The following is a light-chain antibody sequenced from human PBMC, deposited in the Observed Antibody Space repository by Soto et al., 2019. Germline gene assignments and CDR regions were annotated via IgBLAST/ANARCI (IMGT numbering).Light chain of an antibody. CDR3: KTRHSWPVTT. CDR2: GAS. V-gene: IGKV3-15*01. J-gene: IGKJ4*01. Sequence: ERVMTQSPATLSVFPGERATLSCRASSSVGRYFAWYQQKPGQTPRLLIYGASTRAAGVPATFIGSGSGTNFTIPITSRLAQEVSVYYCKTRHSWPVTTFGGGTKIEIK. CDR1: SSVGRY.